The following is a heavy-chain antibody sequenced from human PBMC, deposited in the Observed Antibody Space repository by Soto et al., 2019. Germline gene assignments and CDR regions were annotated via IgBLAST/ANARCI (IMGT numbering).Heavy chain of an antibody. Sequence: ASVKVSCKASGYTFTSYGISWVRQAPGQGLEWMGWISAYNGNTNYAQKLQGRVNMTTDTSTSTAYMELRSLRSDDTAVYYCAKDDFWSGLRGAFDIWGQGTMVTVSS. J-gene: IGHJ3*02. D-gene: IGHD3-3*01. V-gene: IGHV1-18*01. CDR2: ISAYNGNT. CDR3: AKDDFWSGLRGAFDI. CDR1: GYTFTSYG.